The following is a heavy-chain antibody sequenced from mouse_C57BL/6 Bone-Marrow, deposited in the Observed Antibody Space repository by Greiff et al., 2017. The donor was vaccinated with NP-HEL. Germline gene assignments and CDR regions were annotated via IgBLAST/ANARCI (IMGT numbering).Heavy chain of an antibody. Sequence: EVQLVESGGGLVQPKGSLKLSCAASGFSFNTYAMNWVRQAPGKGLEWVARIRSKSNNYATYYADSVKDRFTISRDDSESMLYLQMNNLKTEDTAMYYCVRQGSGGNYGYAMDYWGQGTSVTVSS. J-gene: IGHJ4*01. CDR1: GFSFNTYA. V-gene: IGHV10-1*01. CDR2: IRSKSNNYAT. D-gene: IGHD1-1*02. CDR3: VRQGSGGNYGYAMDY.